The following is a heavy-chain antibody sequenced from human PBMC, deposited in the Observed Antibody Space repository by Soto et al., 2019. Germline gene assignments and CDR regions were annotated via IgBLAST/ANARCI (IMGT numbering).Heavy chain of an antibody. J-gene: IGHJ4*02. D-gene: IGHD6-13*01. CDR1: GGSISSGGYF. V-gene: IGHV4-31*03. Sequence: QVQLQESGPGLVKPSQTLSLTCTVSGGSISSGGYFWSWVRQHPGKGLEWIGNIYYSGRTYYNPSLKSRLPISVYTSKNQFSLKLSAVTAADTAVYYCARFAREENPKVGSWYYFDYWGQGTRVTVSS. CDR3: ARFAREENPKVGSWYYFDY. CDR2: IYYSGRT.